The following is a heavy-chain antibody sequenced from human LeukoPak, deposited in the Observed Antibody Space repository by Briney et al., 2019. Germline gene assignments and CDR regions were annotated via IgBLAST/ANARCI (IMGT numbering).Heavy chain of an antibody. J-gene: IGHJ4*02. CDR3: ARDGEMATINPYYFDY. CDR1: GGTFSSYA. V-gene: IGHV1-69*04. CDR2: IIPILGIA. D-gene: IGHD5-24*01. Sequence: GASVKVSCKASGGTFSSYAISWVRRAPGQGLEWMGRIIPILGIANYAQKFQGRVTITADKSTSTAYMELSSLRSEDTAVYYCARDGEMATINPYYFDYWGQGTLVTVSS.